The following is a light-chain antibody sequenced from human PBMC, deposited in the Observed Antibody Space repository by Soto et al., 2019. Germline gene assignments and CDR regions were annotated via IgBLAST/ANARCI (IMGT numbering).Light chain of an antibody. J-gene: IGKJ1*01. Sequence: IVLTQSPATLSVSPGEGATLSCRASQSVNSNLVWYQQKPGQAPRLLIYDASTSDTAIPASFIGSGSATSIALSSSTLQSEDFALYYCQQHNNWPRTFGQGTKVDIE. CDR3: QQHNNWPRT. V-gene: IGKV3-15*01. CDR2: DAS. CDR1: QSVNSN.